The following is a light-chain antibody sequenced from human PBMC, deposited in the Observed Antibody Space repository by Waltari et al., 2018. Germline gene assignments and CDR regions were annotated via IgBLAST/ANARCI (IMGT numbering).Light chain of an antibody. Sequence: QTVVTQEPSLSVSPGGTVTLTCALSSGSVSSTSYVSWYQQSPGQTPRTLVCKNNILAAGVPDRFSGSTLGNKAALPITGAQADDESDYYCLVYMGSGIWVFGGGTKLTVL. CDR1: SGSVSSTSY. J-gene: IGLJ3*02. CDR2: KNN. CDR3: LVYMGSGIWV. V-gene: IGLV8-61*01.